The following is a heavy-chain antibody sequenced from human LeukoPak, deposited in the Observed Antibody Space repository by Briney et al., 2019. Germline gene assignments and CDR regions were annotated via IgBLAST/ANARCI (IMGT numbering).Heavy chain of an antibody. CDR3: VRGDIAVADTFPFDY. V-gene: IGHV3-23*01. CDR2: ISGTGGST. J-gene: IGHJ4*02. Sequence: GGSLRLSCAASGFTFSSYTMTWVRQAPGKGLEWVSAISGTGGSTYYADSVKGRFAISRDNAKNTLYLQMNSLRVEDTAVYYCVRGDIAVADTFPFDYWGQGTLVTVSS. CDR1: GFTFSSYT. D-gene: IGHD6-19*01.